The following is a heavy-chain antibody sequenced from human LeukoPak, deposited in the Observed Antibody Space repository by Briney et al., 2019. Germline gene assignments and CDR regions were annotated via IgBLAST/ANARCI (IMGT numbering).Heavy chain of an antibody. CDR2: IFYSGST. V-gene: IGHV4-59*01. CDR1: GGSFSGYY. CDR3: ARGGFLLKYYSMDV. Sequence: SETLSLTCAVYGGSFSGYYWNWIRQPPGKGLEWIGYIFYSGSTNYNPSLNSRVTILVDTSKNQFSLKLNSVTAADTAVYYCARGGFLLKYYSMDVWGQGTTVTVSS. J-gene: IGHJ6*02. D-gene: IGHD2/OR15-2a*01.